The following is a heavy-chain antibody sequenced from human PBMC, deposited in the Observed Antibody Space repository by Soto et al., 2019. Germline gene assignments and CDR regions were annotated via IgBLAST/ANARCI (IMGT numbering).Heavy chain of an antibody. J-gene: IGHJ4*02. V-gene: IGHV5-51*01. D-gene: IGHD6-13*01. CDR1: GYSFTSNW. CDR2: IYPGDSDT. Sequence: GESLKISCKGSGYSFTSNWIGWVRQMPGKGLEWMGIIYPGDSDTRYSPSFQGQVTTSADKSITTAYLQWSSLKASDTAIYYCARSVSLTAASSHWGQGTLVTVSS. CDR3: ARSVSLTAASSH.